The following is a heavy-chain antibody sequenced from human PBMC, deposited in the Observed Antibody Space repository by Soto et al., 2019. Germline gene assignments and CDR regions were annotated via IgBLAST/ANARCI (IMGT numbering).Heavy chain of an antibody. J-gene: IGHJ4*02. CDR1: GGTFSSYA. Sequence: SVKVSCKASGGTFSSYAISWVRQAPGQGLEWMGGIIPIFGTANYAQKFQGRVTITADESTSTAYMELSSLRSEDTAVYYCARLRKNYDTSGYYYFDYWGQGTLVTVSS. D-gene: IGHD3-22*01. V-gene: IGHV1-69*13. CDR3: ARLRKNYDTSGYYYFDY. CDR2: IIPIFGTA.